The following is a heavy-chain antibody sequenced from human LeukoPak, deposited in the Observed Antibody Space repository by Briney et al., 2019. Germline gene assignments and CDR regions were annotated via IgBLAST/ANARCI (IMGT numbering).Heavy chain of an antibody. CDR1: GGSISSSSYY. CDR2: IYYSGST. V-gene: IGHV4-39*01. CDR3: ARPRGLELVEDWFDP. D-gene: IGHD1-7*01. J-gene: IGHJ5*02. Sequence: PSETLSLTCTVSGGSISSSSYYWGWIRQPPGKGLEWIGSIYYSGSTYYNPSLKSRVTISVDTSKNQFSLKLSSVTAADTAVYYCARPRGLELVEDWFDPWGQGTLVTVSS.